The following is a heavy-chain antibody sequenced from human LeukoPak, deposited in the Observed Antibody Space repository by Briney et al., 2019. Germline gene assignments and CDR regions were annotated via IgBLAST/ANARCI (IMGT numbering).Heavy chain of an antibody. V-gene: IGHV2-70*11. CDR2: IDWDDDK. J-gene: IGHJ4*02. CDR1: GFSLSTSGMC. D-gene: IGHD1-26*01. Sequence: SGPALVKPTQTLTLTCTFSGFSLSTSGMCVSWIRQPPGKALEWLARIDWDDDKYYSTSLKTRLTISKDTSKNQVVLTMTNMDPVDTATYYCACTRSYAYECWLDYWGQGTLVTVSS. CDR3: ACTRSYAYECWLDY.